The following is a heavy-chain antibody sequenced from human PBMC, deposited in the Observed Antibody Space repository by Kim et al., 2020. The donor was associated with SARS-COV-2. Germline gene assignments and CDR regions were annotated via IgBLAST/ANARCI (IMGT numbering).Heavy chain of an antibody. Sequence: TRHSPPFQGQVTISADKSISTAYLQWSSLKASDTAMYYCAGAVAGIWFDPWGQGTLVTVSS. CDR3: AGAVAGIWFDP. J-gene: IGHJ5*02. CDR2: T. V-gene: IGHV5-51*01. D-gene: IGHD6-19*01.